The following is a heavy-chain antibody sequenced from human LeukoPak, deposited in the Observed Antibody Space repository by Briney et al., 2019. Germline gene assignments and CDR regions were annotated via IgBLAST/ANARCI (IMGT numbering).Heavy chain of an antibody. J-gene: IGHJ4*02. CDR2: MNPNSGNT. V-gene: IGHV1-8*01. D-gene: IGHD3-3*01. CDR1: GYTFSTHD. Sequence: ASVKVSCRASGYTFSTHDINWVRQVPGHGPEWLGWMNPNSGNTGYAQKFQGRVAMTGDSSIGTAYLELSSLSYDDTAVYYCARDRDVLRFLEWPFDFDYWGQGTLVTVSS. CDR3: ARDRDVLRFLEWPFDFDY.